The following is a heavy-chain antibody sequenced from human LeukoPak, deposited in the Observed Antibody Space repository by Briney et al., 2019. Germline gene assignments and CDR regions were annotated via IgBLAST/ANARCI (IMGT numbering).Heavy chain of an antibody. CDR2: FDPVNGET. D-gene: IGHD3-16*01. CDR3: AILLEDYACSAGSAKDY. CDR1: GHSLTQLS. J-gene: IGHJ4*02. Sequence: GASVKVSCTISGHSLTQLSMHWVRQGTGPGLEWMGGFDPVNGETIYAQKFQGRVTMTEDTSTDPAYMELSSLRSDDTAVYYCAILLEDYACSAGSAKDYWGERTLVTVSS. V-gene: IGHV1-24*01.